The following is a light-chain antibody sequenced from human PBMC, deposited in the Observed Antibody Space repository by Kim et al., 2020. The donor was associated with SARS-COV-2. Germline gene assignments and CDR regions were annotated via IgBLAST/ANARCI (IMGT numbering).Light chain of an antibody. CDR2: KAS. CDR1: QYITRR. Sequence: VGDRATITCRASQYITRRLAWYQQKPGKAPKVLISKASTLESGVPSTFSGSGSGTDFTLTISSLQPDDFATYYCQQYDTHPWTFGQGTKVDIK. V-gene: IGKV1-5*03. CDR3: QQYDTHPWT. J-gene: IGKJ1*01.